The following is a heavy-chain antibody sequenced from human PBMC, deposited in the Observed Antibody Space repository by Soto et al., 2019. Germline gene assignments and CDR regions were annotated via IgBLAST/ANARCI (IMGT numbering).Heavy chain of an antibody. CDR1: GGIFSIYA. J-gene: IGHJ4*02. D-gene: IGHD3-22*01. Sequence: QVQLVQSGAEVKKPGSSVKVSCKASGGIFSIYAISWVRQAPGQGLEWMGGINPIFGTANYAQKFQGRVTITADKSTSTAYMELRSLRSEDTAVYYCASNYDSSGYYFVYWGQGTLVTVSS. V-gene: IGHV1-69*06. CDR2: INPIFGTA. CDR3: ASNYDSSGYYFVY.